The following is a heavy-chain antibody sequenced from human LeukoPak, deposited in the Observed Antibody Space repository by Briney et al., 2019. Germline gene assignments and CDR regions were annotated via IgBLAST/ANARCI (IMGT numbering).Heavy chain of an antibody. Sequence: GGSLRLSCAASAFTFSSYAMSWVRQAPGKGLEWVSAISGSGGSTYYADSVKGRFTISRDNAKNSLYLQMNSLRAEDTAVYYCARDGYCSGGSCYSSYWGQGTLVTVSS. J-gene: IGHJ4*02. CDR1: AFTFSSYA. CDR2: ISGSGGST. V-gene: IGHV3-23*01. CDR3: ARDGYCSGGSCYSSY. D-gene: IGHD2-15*01.